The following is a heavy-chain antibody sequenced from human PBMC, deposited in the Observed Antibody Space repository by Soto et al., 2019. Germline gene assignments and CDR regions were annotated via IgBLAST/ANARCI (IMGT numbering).Heavy chain of an antibody. CDR3: AREWDGDGYNSGWFDP. CDR2: ISSSSRTI. J-gene: IGHJ5*02. D-gene: IGHD5-12*01. CDR1: GFTFSSYS. V-gene: IGHV3-48*01. Sequence: EVQLVESGGGLVQPGGSLRLSCAASGFTFSSYSMKWVRQAPGKGLEWVSYISSSSRTIYCADSVKGRFTISRDNAKNSLYLQMNSLRAEDTAVYYCAREWDGDGYNSGWFDPWGQGTLVTVSS.